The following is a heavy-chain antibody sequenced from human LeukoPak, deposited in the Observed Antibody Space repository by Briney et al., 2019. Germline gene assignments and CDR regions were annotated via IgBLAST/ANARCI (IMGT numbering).Heavy chain of an antibody. CDR3: AKDAHALGYSSSSWGDGMDV. CDR2: INAGNGNT. J-gene: IGHJ6*02. D-gene: IGHD6-13*01. CDR1: GYTFTSYA. Sequence: ASVKVSCKASGYTFTSYAMHWVRQAPGQRLEWMGWINAGNGNTKYSQKFQGRVTITRDTSASTAYMELSSLRSEDTAVYYCAKDAHALGYSSSSWGDGMDVWGQGTTVTVSS. V-gene: IGHV1-3*01.